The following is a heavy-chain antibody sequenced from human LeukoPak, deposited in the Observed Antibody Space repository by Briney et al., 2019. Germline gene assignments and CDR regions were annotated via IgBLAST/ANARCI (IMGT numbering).Heavy chain of an antibody. Sequence: SGGSLGPSCVVSGFTSSDHYIDWARQAPGKGLEWVGRIRNKVNSYTTEYAASVKGRFTISRDDSKNSLWLQMNSLKTEDSAVYYCATSSSNGLSLFDYWGQGTLVTVSS. J-gene: IGHJ4*02. D-gene: IGHD6-13*01. CDR1: GFTSSDHY. CDR2: IRNKVNSYTT. V-gene: IGHV3-72*01. CDR3: ATSSSNGLSLFDY.